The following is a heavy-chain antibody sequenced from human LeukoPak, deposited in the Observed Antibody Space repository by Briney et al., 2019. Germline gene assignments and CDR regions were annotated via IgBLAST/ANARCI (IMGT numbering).Heavy chain of an antibody. D-gene: IGHD6-13*01. V-gene: IGHV4-34*01. CDR3: ASLPIAAAGTWTYYFDY. CDR2: INHSGST. CDR1: GGSFSGYY. J-gene: IGHJ4*02. Sequence: SETLSLTCAVYGGSFSGYYWSWIRQPPGKGLEWIGEINHSGSTNYNPSLKSRVTISVDTSKNQFSLKPSSVTAADTAVYYCASLPIAAAGTWTYYFDYWGQGTLVTVSS.